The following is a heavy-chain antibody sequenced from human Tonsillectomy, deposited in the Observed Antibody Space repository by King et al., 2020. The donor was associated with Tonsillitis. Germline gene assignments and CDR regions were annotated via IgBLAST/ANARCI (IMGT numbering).Heavy chain of an antibody. CDR1: GYTFIDSG. CDR3: ARVYFEGYYDFWSAWYFDY. CDR2: ISADNGNT. Sequence: VQLVESGAEVKKPGASVKVSCKASGYTFIDSGITWVRQAPGQGLEWMGWISADNGNTNDAQNLQGRGTMTTDTSTSTAYMDPMSRISDDTAVYYCARVYFEGYYDFWSAWYFDYWGQGTLVTVSS. D-gene: IGHD3-3*01. J-gene: IGHJ4*02. V-gene: IGHV1-18*01.